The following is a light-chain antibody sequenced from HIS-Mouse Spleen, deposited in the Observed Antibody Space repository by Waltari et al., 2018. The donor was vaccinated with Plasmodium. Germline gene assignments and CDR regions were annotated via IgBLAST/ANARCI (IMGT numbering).Light chain of an antibody. CDR1: SGHSSYA. CDR3: QTWGTGIGV. CDR2: LNSDGSH. J-gene: IGLJ2*01. V-gene: IGLV4-69*01. Sequence: QLVLTQSPSASASLGASVKLTCTLSSGHSSYAIAWHQQQPEKGPRYLMKLNSDGSHSKGDGIPARFSGSSAGAERYLTISSLQSADEADYYCQTWGTGIGVFGGGTKLTVL.